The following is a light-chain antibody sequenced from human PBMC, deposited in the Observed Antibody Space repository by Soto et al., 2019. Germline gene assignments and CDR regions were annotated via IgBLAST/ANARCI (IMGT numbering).Light chain of an antibody. CDR3: CSYVGARTYV. CDR2: EGN. CDR1: VSDVGTFGP. J-gene: IGLJ1*01. Sequence: QLVLTQPASVSGSPGQSITISCTGSVSDVGTFGPVSWYQQHPGQVPKLIIYEGNRRPSGVSGRFSGSKSGNTASLTISGLQAEDEADYYCCSYVGARTYVFGSGTKVTVL. V-gene: IGLV2-23*01.